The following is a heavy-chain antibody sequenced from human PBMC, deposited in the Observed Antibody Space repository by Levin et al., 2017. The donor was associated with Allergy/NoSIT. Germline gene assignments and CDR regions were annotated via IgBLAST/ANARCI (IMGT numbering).Heavy chain of an antibody. Sequence: GESLKISCPASGITVGNHYMCWVRQAPGKGLEWVSLIYSGGSTHYADSVEGRFTISRDSSKNTLYLQMNRLRAEDTAMYYCATRGSGRSLDSWGQGTLVTVSS. V-gene: IGHV3-53*01. D-gene: IGHD3-10*01. CDR1: GITVGNHY. J-gene: IGHJ4*02. CDR2: IYSGGST. CDR3: ATRGSGRSLDS.